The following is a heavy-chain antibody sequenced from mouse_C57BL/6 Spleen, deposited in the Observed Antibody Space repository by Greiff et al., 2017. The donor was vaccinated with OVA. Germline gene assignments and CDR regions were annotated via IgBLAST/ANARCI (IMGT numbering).Heavy chain of an antibody. V-gene: IGHV1-50*01. CDR2: IDPSDSYT. CDR1: GYTFTSYW. D-gene: IGHD2-4*01. Sequence: VQLQQPGAELVKPGASVKLSCKASGYTFTSYWMQWVKQRPGQGLEWIGEIDPSDSYTNYNQKFKGKATLTVDTSSSTAYMQLGSLTSEDSAVYYCARAGDDDDWYFDVWGTGTTVTVSS. J-gene: IGHJ1*03. CDR3: ARAGDDDDWYFDV.